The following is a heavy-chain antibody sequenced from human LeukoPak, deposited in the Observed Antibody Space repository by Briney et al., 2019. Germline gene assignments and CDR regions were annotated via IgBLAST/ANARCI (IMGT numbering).Heavy chain of an antibody. CDR3: AKETTVAGFYPYFDY. CDR1: GFTVSNNS. D-gene: IGHD6-19*01. J-gene: IGHJ4*02. CDR2: ISSDGNT. Sequence: PGGSLGLSCAASGFTVSNNSMSWVRQAPGKGLEWVSLISSDGNTHYTDSVRGRFTISRDNSKNTLYLQMNFLRAEDTAVYYCAKETTVAGFYPYFDYWGQGTLVTVSS. V-gene: IGHV3-53*01.